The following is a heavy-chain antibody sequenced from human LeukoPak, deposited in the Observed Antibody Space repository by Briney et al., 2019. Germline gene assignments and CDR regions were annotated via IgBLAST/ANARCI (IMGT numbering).Heavy chain of an antibody. D-gene: IGHD2-15*01. CDR3: ARVVGATRSGMDV. J-gene: IGHJ6*02. CDR1: GGSFSGYY. CDR2: INHSGST. V-gene: IGHV4-34*01. Sequence: PSETLSLTCAVYGGSFSGYYWSWIRQPPGKGLEWIGEINHSGSTNYNPSLKSRVTISVDTSKNQFSLKLSSVTAADKAVYYCARVVGATRSGMDVWGQGTTVTVSS.